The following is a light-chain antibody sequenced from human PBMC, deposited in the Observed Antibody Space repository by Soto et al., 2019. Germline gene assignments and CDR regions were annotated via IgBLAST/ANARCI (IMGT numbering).Light chain of an antibody. J-gene: IGKJ1*01. V-gene: IGKV3-15*01. Sequence: EIVMTQSPATLSVSPGERANLSCRATQSVSSRLAWYQQKPGQAPRILIYGASTRATGVPALFSGSGSGTEFTLIISSQQSEYFADYLCHQNNYWPSTFGPGTQVEI. CDR3: HQNNYWPST. CDR2: GAS. CDR1: QSVSSR.